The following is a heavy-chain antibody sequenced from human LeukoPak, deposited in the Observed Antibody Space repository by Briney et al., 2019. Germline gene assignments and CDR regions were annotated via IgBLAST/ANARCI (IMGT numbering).Heavy chain of an antibody. CDR2: IYYSGNT. J-gene: IGHJ4*02. V-gene: IGHV4-39*01. Sequence: SETLSLTCTVSGVPISSSNSYWGWIRQPPGKGLEWIGSIYYSGNTYYNASLKSQVSISMDTSKNQFSLRLTSVTAADTAVYYCARQTGSGLFILPGGQGTLVTVSS. CDR3: ARQTGSGLFILP. D-gene: IGHD3/OR15-3a*01. CDR1: GVPISSSNSY.